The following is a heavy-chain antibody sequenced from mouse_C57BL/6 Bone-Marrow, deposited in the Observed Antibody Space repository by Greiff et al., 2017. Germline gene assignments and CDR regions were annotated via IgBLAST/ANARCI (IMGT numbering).Heavy chain of an antibody. V-gene: IGHV5-4*01. CDR3: ARDSYYGSSFYGYFDV. CDR1: GFTFSSYA. CDR2: ISDGGSYT. D-gene: IGHD1-1*01. J-gene: IGHJ1*03. Sequence: EVHLVESGGGLVKPGGSLKLSCAASGFTFSSYAMSWVRQTPEKRLEWVATISDGGSYTYYPDNVKGRFTISRDNAKNNLYLQMSHLKSEDTAMYYCARDSYYGSSFYGYFDVWGTGTTVTVSS.